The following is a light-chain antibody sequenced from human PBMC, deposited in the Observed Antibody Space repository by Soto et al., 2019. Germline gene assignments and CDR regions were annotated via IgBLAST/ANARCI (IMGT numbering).Light chain of an antibody. V-gene: IGKV4-1*01. CDR3: QQYYTTPPT. Sequence: DIVMTQSPDSLAVSLGERATINCKSSQSVLYSSNNKNFLAWYQQKPRQPPKLLIYWASTRESGVPDRFSGSGSATDFTLTISSLQAEDVAFYYCQQYYTTPPTFGQGTELGIK. J-gene: IGKJ2*01. CDR2: WAS. CDR1: QSVLYSSNNKNF.